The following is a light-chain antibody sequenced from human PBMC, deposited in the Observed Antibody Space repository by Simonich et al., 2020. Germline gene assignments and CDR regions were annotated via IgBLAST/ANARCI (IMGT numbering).Light chain of an antibody. V-gene: IGLV6-57*03. CDR1: SGSIASNY. J-gene: IGLJ3*02. CDR3: QSYDSSGWV. CDR2: EDN. Sequence: NFMLTQPHSVSESPGKTVTISCTRSSGSIASNYVQWYQQPPGSAPTTVIYEDNQRPPGVPDRFSGSIDSSSNAASLTISGLTTEDEADYYCQSYDSSGWVFGGGTKLTVL.